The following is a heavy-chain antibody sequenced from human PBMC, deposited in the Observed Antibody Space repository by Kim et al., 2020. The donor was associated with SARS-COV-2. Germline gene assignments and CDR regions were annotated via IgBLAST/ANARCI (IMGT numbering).Heavy chain of an antibody. V-gene: IGHV3-7*03. CDR2: GGGSK. Sequence: GGGSKYYLDSVKGRFRISRDNAKNSLYLQMNSLRAEDTAVYYCVRGATVYWGQGTLVTVSS. J-gene: IGHJ4*02. CDR3: VRGATVY. D-gene: IGHD4-4*01.